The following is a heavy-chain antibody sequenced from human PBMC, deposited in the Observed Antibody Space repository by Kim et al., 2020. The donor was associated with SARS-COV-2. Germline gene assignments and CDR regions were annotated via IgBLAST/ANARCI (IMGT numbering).Heavy chain of an antibody. CDR1: GGSFSGYY. D-gene: IGHD5-12*01. CDR2: INHSGST. CDR3: ARVAYIKGFDY. Sequence: SETLSLTCAVYGGSFSGYYWSWIRQPPGKGLEWIGEINHSGSTNYNPSLKSRVTISVDTSKNQFSLKLSSVTAADMAVYYCARVAYIKGFDYWGQGTLVT. J-gene: IGHJ4*02. V-gene: IGHV4-34*01.